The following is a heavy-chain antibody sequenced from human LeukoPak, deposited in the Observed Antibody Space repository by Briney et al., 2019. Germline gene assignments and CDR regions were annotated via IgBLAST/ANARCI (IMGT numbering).Heavy chain of an antibody. CDR2: ISSSGSTI. Sequence: GGALRLSCAASGFIFSDYYMTWLRQARGKGLEWVSYISSSGSTIHYGDSVKGRVTISRDNTKNSLFLQMNSLRAEDAAVYSCARPPPGYCSGGSCYFVANYMDVWGKGPTVTVSS. J-gene: IGHJ6*03. CDR1: GFIFSDYY. V-gene: IGHV3-11*01. D-gene: IGHD2-15*01. CDR3: ARPPPGYCSGGSCYFVANYMDV.